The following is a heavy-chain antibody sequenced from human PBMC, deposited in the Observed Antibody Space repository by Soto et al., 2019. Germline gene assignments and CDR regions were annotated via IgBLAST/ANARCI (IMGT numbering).Heavy chain of an antibody. CDR1: GFTFSSYG. CDR3: AKDRIDPSSGWPHFDY. J-gene: IGHJ4*02. D-gene: IGHD6-19*01. V-gene: IGHV3-30*18. CDR2: ISYDGSNK. Sequence: GGSLRLSCAASGFTFSSYGMHWVRQAPGKGLEWVAIISYDGSNKYYADSVKGRFTISRDNSKNTLYLQMNSLRAEDTAVYYCAKDRIDPSSGWPHFDYWGQGTLVTVSS.